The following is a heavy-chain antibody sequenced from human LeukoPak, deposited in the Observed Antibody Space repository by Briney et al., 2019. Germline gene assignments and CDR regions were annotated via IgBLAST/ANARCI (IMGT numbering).Heavy chain of an antibody. CDR1: GFTFSSYG. V-gene: IGHV3-33*01. CDR3: ARKSSSWIGMDV. CDR2: IWYDGSNK. D-gene: IGHD6-13*01. J-gene: IGHJ6*02. Sequence: GGSLRLSCAVSGFTFSSYGMHWVRQAPGKGLEWVAVIWYDGSNKYYADSVKGRFTISRDNSKNTLYLQMNSLRAEDTAVYYCARKSSSWIGMDVWGQGTTVTVSS.